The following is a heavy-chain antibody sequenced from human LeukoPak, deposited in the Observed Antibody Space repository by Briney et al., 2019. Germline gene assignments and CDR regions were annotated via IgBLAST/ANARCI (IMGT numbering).Heavy chain of an antibody. J-gene: IGHJ6*03. CDR1: GGTFSSYA. CDR2: VNPNRGNT. D-gene: IGHD6-19*01. CDR3: ARRAVAYYYYYYMDV. V-gene: IGHV1-8*03. Sequence: GASVKVSCKASGGTFSSYAISWVRQAPGQGLEWMGWVNPNRGNTGYAQKFQGRVTITRNTSISTAYMDLSSLRSDDTAVYYCARRAVAYYYYYYMDVWGKGTTVTVSS.